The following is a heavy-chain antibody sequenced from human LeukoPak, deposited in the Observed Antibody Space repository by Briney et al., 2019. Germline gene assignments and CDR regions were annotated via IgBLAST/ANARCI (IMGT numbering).Heavy chain of an antibody. Sequence: SETLSLTCTVSGCSISSYYWSWIRQPPGKGLEWIGYIYYSGSTNYNPSLKSRVTISINTSKNQFSLRLACVPAADLSVYYCARERDNSACSFDDWGQGTLVTVSS. V-gene: IGHV4-59*01. J-gene: IGHJ4*02. D-gene: IGHD6-25*01. CDR3: ARERDNSACSFDD. CDR2: IYYSGST. CDR1: GCSISSYY.